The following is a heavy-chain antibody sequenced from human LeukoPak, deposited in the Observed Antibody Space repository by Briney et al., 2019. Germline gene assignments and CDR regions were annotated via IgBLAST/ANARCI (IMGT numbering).Heavy chain of an antibody. CDR3: ASGYYGTRTLAFDY. Sequence: SETLSLTCTVSGGSISSYYWSWIRQPAGKGLEWIGRIYTSGSTNYNPSLKSRVTMPVDTSKNQFSLKLSSVTAADTAVYYCASGYYGTRTLAFDYWGQGTLVTVSS. CDR2: IYTSGST. V-gene: IGHV4-4*07. J-gene: IGHJ4*02. D-gene: IGHD4-17*01. CDR1: GGSISSYY.